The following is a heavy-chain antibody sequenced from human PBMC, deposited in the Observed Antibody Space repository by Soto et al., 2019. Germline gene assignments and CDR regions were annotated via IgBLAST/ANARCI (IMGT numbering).Heavy chain of an antibody. V-gene: IGHV4-4*02. Sequence: SETLSLTCAVSSGSISSSNWWSWVRQPPGKGLEWIGEIYHSGSTNYNPSLKSRVTISVDKSKNQFSLKLSSVTAADTAVYYCASAYYDILTGAFDIWGQGTMVT. J-gene: IGHJ3*02. CDR2: IYHSGST. CDR3: ASAYYDILTGAFDI. CDR1: SGSISSSNW. D-gene: IGHD3-9*01.